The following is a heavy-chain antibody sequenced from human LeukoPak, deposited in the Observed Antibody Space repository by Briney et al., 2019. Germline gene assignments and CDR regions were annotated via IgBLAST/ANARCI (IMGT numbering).Heavy chain of an antibody. J-gene: IGHJ4*02. CDR2: IRYDGSNK. V-gene: IGHV3-30*02. Sequence: GGSLRLSCAASGFTFSSYGMHWVRQAPGKGLEWVAFIRYDGSNKYYADSVKGRFTISRDNSKNTLYLQMNSLRAEDTAVYYCAKDWYYYDSSGYYGPLDYWGQGTLVTVSS. CDR1: GFTFSSYG. D-gene: IGHD3-22*01. CDR3: AKDWYYYDSSGYYGPLDY.